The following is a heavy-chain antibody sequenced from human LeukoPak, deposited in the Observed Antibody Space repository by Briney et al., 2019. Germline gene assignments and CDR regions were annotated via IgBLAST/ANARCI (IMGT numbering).Heavy chain of an antibody. CDR3: ARFDANWSRFDY. Sequence: PSETLSLTCTVSGGSTSSYYWSWIRQPPGKGLEWIAHMYYSGSTNYNPSLKSRVTISVDTSKNQFSLKVSSVTAADTAVYYCARFDANWSRFDYWGQGTLVSVCS. CDR2: MYYSGST. J-gene: IGHJ4*02. CDR1: GGSTSSYY. V-gene: IGHV4-59*01. D-gene: IGHD1-1*01.